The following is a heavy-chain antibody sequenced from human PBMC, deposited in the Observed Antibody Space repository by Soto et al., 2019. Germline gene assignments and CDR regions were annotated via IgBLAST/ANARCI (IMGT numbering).Heavy chain of an antibody. J-gene: IGHJ4*02. CDR2: IIPIFGTP. Sequence: SVKVSCKASGVTFSRQDMRWVRQAPGQGLEWMGGIIPIFGTPQYAEKFQDRVTITADESTSTAYMELNSLRAGDMAVYFCAKSQEIGTHFFDSWGQGTQVTVSS. V-gene: IGHV1-69*13. CDR1: GVTFSRQD. CDR3: AKSQEIGTHFFDS. D-gene: IGHD6-13*01.